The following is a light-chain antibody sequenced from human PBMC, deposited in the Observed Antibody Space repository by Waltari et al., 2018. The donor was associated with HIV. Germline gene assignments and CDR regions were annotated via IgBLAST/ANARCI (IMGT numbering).Light chain of an antibody. CDR2: EAT. J-gene: IGLJ2*01. CDR3: SSYANNTSDVL. CDR1: SSDIDNFNL. V-gene: IGLV2-23*01. Sequence: QSALTQPAAMSGSPGQSTTISCTGTSSDIDNFNLVSWYQQYPGKAPQLIIYEATKRPSGVSNRFSGSKSGNPASLTISGLQADDEADYYCSSYANNTSDVLFGGGTKLTVL.